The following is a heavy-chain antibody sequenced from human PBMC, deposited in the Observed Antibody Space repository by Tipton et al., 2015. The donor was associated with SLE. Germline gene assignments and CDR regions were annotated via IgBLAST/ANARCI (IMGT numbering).Heavy chain of an antibody. V-gene: IGHV4-34*01. CDR3: AKPASTTMVVGNFQH. J-gene: IGHJ1*01. CDR1: GGSFSGYY. Sequence: LRLSCAVYGGSFSGYYWNWIRQPPGKGLEWIGEINHSGGTDYNPSLKSRVTISLDTSRNQFHLNLNSVTAADTAVYYFAKPASTTMVVGNFQHWGQGTLVTVSS. D-gene: IGHD3-22*01. CDR2: INHSGGT.